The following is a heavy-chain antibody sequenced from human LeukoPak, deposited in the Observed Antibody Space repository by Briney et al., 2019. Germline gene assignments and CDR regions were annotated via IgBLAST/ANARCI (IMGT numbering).Heavy chain of an antibody. V-gene: IGHV4-34*01. CDR1: GGSISSHY. Sequence: SETLSLTCTVSGGSISSHYWSWIRQPPGKGLEWIGEINHSGSTNYNPSLKSRVTISVDTSKNQFSLKLSSVTAADTAVYYCARTAGYSSSWYYFDYWGQGTLVSVSS. CDR3: ARTAGYSSSWYYFDY. J-gene: IGHJ4*02. D-gene: IGHD6-13*01. CDR2: INHSGST.